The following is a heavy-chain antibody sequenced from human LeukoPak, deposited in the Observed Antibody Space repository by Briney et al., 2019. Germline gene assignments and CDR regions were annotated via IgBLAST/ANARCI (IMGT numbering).Heavy chain of an antibody. J-gene: IGHJ3*02. Sequence: GGSLRLSCAASGFTFSSYEMNWVRQAPGKGLEWLSYISSSGTTTYYADSGKGRFTISRDNAMSSLNLQMNSLRGEDTATYYCARNFAEAFDIWGQGTMVTVSS. CDR3: ARNFAEAFDI. V-gene: IGHV3-48*03. CDR1: GFTFSSYE. CDR2: ISSSGTTT.